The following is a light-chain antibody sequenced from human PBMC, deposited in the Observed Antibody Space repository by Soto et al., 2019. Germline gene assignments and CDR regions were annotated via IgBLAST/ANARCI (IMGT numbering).Light chain of an antibody. CDR2: GAS. Sequence: EIVLTQSPATLSVSPWERVTLSVMASQSISINLAWYQHKPGQAPRLLIHGASTRATGVPARFSGSGSGTEFTLTMSGLQPEDFATYYCQQGHSTPYTFGQGTKVDIK. V-gene: IGKV3D-15*01. CDR1: QSISIN. J-gene: IGKJ2*01. CDR3: QQGHSTPYT.